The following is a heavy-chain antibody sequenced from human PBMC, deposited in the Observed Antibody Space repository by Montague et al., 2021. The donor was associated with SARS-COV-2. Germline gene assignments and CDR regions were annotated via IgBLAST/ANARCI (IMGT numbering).Heavy chain of an antibody. V-gene: IGHV4-34*01. J-gene: IGHJ6*03. CDR3: ARLGDGVVPSPILGVVPYYSYYYMDG. Sequence: SETLSLTCAVHGGSFSTYSWNWIRQPPGEGLEWIGEIHHGGSTNYNPSLKSRVTISADTSTTQFSLTLTSVTAADTAVSYCARLGDGVVPSPILGVVPYYSYYYMDGWGKGTTVTVSS. CDR1: GGSFSTYS. CDR2: IHHGGST. D-gene: IGHD2-15*01.